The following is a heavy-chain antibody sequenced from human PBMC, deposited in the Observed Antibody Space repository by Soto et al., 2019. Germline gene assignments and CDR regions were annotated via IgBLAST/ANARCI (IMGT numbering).Heavy chain of an antibody. CDR3: ARVIRGAYYNSPLDT. Sequence: ASVKFSCTASGYPFTCYFMHWVRQASEQGLEWMGWINPYSGGADYAQSFEGRVTMTRDTSISTVYMELSRLRFDDTAVYYCARVIRGAYYNSPLDTWGQGTVVTVSS. D-gene: IGHD3-10*01. CDR1: GYPFTCYF. J-gene: IGHJ5*02. V-gene: IGHV1-2*02. CDR2: INPYSGGA.